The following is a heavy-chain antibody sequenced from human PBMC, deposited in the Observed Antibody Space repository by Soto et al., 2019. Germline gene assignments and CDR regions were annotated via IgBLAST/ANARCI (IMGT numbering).Heavy chain of an antibody. V-gene: IGHV4-61*01. CDR2: INHSGST. J-gene: IGHJ5*02. CDR3: ARGGIVVVPARGWFDP. D-gene: IGHD2-2*01. Sequence: SETLSLTCTVSDGSVSSVSYYWSWIRQHPGKRMEWIGEINHSGSTNYNPSLKSRVTISVDTSKNQFSLKLSSVTAADTAVYYCARGGIVVVPARGWFDPWGQGTLVTVSS. CDR1: DGSVSSVSYY.